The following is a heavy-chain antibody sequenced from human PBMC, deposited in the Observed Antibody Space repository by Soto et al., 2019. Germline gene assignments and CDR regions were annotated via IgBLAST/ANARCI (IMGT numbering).Heavy chain of an antibody. CDR2: INAGNGNT. CDR1: GYTFTSYA. Sequence: QVQLVQSGAEVKKPGASVKVSCKASGYTFTSYAMHWVRQAPGQRLEWMGWINAGNGNTKYSQKFQGRVTITRDTSASTVYMELSSLRSEDTAVYYCARGYRSSTSCYLYWGQGTLVTVSS. D-gene: IGHD2-2*01. CDR3: ARGYRSSTSCYLY. J-gene: IGHJ4*02. V-gene: IGHV1-3*01.